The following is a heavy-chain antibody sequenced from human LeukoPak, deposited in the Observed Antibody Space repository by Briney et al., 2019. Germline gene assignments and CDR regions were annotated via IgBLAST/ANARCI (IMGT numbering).Heavy chain of an antibody. CDR2: IYYSGST. CDR3: ARVGYYGSRSYYFLGHYYYGMDV. V-gene: IGHV4-59*01. Sequence: SETLSLTCTVSGGSISSYYWSWIRQPPGKGLEWIGYIYYSGSTNYNPSLKSRVTISVDTSKNQFSLKLSSVTAADTAVYYCARVGYYGSRSYYFLGHYYYGMDVWGQGTTVTVSS. CDR1: GGSISSYY. J-gene: IGHJ6*02. D-gene: IGHD3-10*01.